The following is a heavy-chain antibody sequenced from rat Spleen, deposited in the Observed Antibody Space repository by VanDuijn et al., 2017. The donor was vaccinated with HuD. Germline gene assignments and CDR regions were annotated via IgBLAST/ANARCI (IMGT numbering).Heavy chain of an antibody. CDR1: GLSLSSYG. J-gene: IGHJ4*01. Sequence: QVQLKESGPGLVQPSQTLSLTCTVSGLSLSSYGVIWVRQPPGKGLEWMGLIWGNGNTNYNSALKPRLSISRDTSKSQVFLKMNSLQTEDTAIYFCTKNRYRYSSGYVMDAWGQGASVTVSS. CDR3: TKNRYRYSSGYVMDA. V-gene: IGHV2-13*01. CDR2: IWGNGNT. D-gene: IGHD1-5*01.